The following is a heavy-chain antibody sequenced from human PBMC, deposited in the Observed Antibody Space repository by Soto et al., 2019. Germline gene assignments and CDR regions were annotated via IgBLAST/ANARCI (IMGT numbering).Heavy chain of an antibody. CDR1: GYTFTGYY. D-gene: IGHD6-19*01. Sequence: VASVKVSCKASGYTFTGYYMHWVRQAPGQGLEWMGWINPNSGGTNYAQKFQGRVTMTRDTSISTAYMELSRLRSDDTAVYYCARDRASGYSSGWYGVWGQGTLVTVSS. CDR3: ARDRASGYSSGWYGV. J-gene: IGHJ4*02. CDR2: INPNSGGT. V-gene: IGHV1-2*02.